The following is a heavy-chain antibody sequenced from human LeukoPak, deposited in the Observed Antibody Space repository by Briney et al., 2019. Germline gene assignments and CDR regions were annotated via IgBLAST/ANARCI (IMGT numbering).Heavy chain of an antibody. CDR2: IYTSGST. V-gene: IGHV4-61*02. J-gene: IGHJ4*02. D-gene: IGHD3-10*01. CDR3: AREGVSNLAHFDY. CDR1: GGSISSGSYY. Sequence: SQALSLTCTVSGGSISSGSYYWSWIRQPAGKGLEWIGRIYTSGSTNYNPSLKSRVTISVDTSKNQFSLKLSSVTAADTAVYYCAREGVSNLAHFDYWGQGTLVTVSS.